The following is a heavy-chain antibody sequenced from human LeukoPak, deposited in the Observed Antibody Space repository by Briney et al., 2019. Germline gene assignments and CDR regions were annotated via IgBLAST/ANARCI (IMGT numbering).Heavy chain of an antibody. Sequence: GGSLRLSCAASGFTFSSYAMSWVRQAPGKGLEWVSAISGSGGSTYYADSVKGRFTISRDNSKNTLYLQMNSLRAEDTAVYYCAKLFSGVPAATGYYYYMDVWGKGTTVTVSS. D-gene: IGHD2-2*01. CDR3: AKLFSGVPAATGYYYYMDV. CDR1: GFTFSSYA. J-gene: IGHJ6*03. V-gene: IGHV3-23*01. CDR2: ISGSGGST.